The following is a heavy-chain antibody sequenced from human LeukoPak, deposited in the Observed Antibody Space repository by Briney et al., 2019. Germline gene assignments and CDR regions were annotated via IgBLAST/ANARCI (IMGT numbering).Heavy chain of an antibody. D-gene: IGHD5-24*01. Sequence: GGSLTLSCPASGFTFSSYEMNWLRQAPGKGLEWVSYISSSDSTIYYADSVKGRFTITRDNANNSLYLQMNSLRAGDTAVYYCARTIEMATISYSDYWGQGTLVTVSS. CDR2: ISSSDSTI. CDR1: GFTFSSYE. V-gene: IGHV3-48*03. J-gene: IGHJ4*02. CDR3: ARTIEMATISYSDY.